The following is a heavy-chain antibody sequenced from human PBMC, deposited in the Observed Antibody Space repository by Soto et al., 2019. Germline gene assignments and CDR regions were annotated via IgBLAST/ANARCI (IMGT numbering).Heavy chain of an antibody. V-gene: IGHV3-33*01. CDR1: GFTFSSYG. CDR3: ARDGDTAMAFHFDY. J-gene: IGHJ4*02. Sequence: GGSLRLSCAASGFTFSSYGMHWVRQAPGKGLEWVAVIWYDGSNKYYADSVTGRFTISRDNSKNTLYLQMNSLRAEDTAVYYCARDGDTAMAFHFDYWGQGTLVTVSS. D-gene: IGHD5-18*01. CDR2: IWYDGSNK.